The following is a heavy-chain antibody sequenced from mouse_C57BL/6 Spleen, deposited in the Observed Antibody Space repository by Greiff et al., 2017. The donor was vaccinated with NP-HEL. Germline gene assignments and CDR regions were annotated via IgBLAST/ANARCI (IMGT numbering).Heavy chain of an antibody. V-gene: IGHV5-6*01. J-gene: IGHJ2*01. CDR2: ISSGGSYT. CDR1: GFTFSSYG. Sequence: ESGGDLVKPGGSLKLSCAASGFTFSSYGMSWVRQTPDKRLEWVATISSGGSYTYYPDSVKGRFTISRDNAKNTLYLQMSSLKSEDTAMYYCARQEVDYWGQGTTLTVSS. CDR3: ARQEVDY.